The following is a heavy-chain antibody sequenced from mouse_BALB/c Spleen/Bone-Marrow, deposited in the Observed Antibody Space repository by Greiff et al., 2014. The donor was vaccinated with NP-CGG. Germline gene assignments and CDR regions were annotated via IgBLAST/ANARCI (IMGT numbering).Heavy chain of an antibody. V-gene: IGHV1S132*01. CDR1: GYIFTTYW. CDR2: IYPGTGTT. Sequence: VHLEESVAELGRPGDSVELSCQTSGYIFTTYWIHWVKQRPGQGLEWIARIYPGTGTTYYNEKFKGKATLTADKSSSTAYMQLSSLKSEDSAVFFCARRPPFESWRQPTTPPVPS. CDR3: ARRPPFES. J-gene: IGHJ2*01.